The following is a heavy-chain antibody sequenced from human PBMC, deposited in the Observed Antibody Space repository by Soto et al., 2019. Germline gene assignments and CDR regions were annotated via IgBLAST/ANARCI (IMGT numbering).Heavy chain of an antibody. CDR1: GFTFSSYA. CDR3: VLWPPYYIDY. J-gene: IGHJ4*02. Sequence: EVQLLESGGGLVQPGGSLRLSCAASGFTFSSYAMSWVRQAPGKGLEWVSAISGSGGSTYYADSVKGRFTISRDNFKNILHLQTNSLIAVDTAVYYSVLWPPYYIDYWGQGTLVTVSS. D-gene: IGHD3-10*01. CDR2: ISGSGGST. V-gene: IGHV3-23*01.